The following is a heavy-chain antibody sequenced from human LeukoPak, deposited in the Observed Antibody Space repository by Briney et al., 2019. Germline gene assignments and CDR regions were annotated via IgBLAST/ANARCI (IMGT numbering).Heavy chain of an antibody. CDR1: GFTFSRYA. D-gene: IGHD1-14*01. CDR2: IGADGGST. Sequence: PGGSLRLSCAASGFTFSRYAMSWIRQAPGKGLRWVSAIGADGGSTYYADSVKGRFTISRDNSKNTLYLQMNSLSAEDTAVYYCAKGRYHHAPYEDVWGQGTTVTVSS. V-gene: IGHV3-23*01. CDR3: AKGRYHHAPYEDV. J-gene: IGHJ6*02.